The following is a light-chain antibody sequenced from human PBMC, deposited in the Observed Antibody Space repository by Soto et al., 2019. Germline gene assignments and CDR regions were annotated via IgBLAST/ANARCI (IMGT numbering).Light chain of an antibody. J-gene: IGLJ2*01. CDR3: SASAGSYNFVV. V-gene: IGLV2-8*01. CDR1: SSDVGNYNY. Sequence: QSALTQPPSASGSPGQSVTISCTGTSSDVGNYNYVSWYQQHPGKAPKLLIYEVNKRPSGVPDRFSGSKSGNTASLTVSGLQAEDEADYFCSASAGSYNFVVFGGGTKLTVL. CDR2: EVN.